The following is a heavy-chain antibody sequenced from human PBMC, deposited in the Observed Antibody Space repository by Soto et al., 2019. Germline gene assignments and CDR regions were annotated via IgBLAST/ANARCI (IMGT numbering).Heavy chain of an antibody. CDR3: ARDSLRVTQAHSDGMDV. CDR2: INEDGSEK. V-gene: IGHV3-7*01. CDR1: GFIFSNYW. Sequence: GSLRLSCTASGFIFSNYWMTWVRQAPGRGLEWVANINEDGSEKGYVDYMKGRITIARDNTGNSLFLQMNNLRAEDTAVYYCARDSLRVTQAHSDGMDVWGQGT. J-gene: IGHJ6*02. D-gene: IGHD2-21*02.